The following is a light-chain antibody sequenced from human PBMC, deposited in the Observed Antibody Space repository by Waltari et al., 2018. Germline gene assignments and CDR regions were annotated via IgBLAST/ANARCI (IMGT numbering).Light chain of an antibody. J-gene: IGLJ2*01. Sequence: QLVLTQSPSASASLGASVKLTCTLRSGHSSYTIAWHQQQPEKGPRYLMKVNRDGSHSKGDGIPDRFSGSSSGAERYLTISSLQSEDEADYYCQTWGTGIHVVFGGGTKLTVL. V-gene: IGLV4-69*01. CDR1: SGHSSYT. CDR2: VNRDGSH. CDR3: QTWGTGIHVV.